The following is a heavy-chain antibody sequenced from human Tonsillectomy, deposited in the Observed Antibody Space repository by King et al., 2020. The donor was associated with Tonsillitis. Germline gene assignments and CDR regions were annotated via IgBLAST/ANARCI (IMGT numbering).Heavy chain of an antibody. V-gene: IGHV3-23*03. J-gene: IGHJ4*02. CDR1: GFTFRTYG. Sequence: QLVQSGGGLVQPGGSLRLSCAASGFTFRTYGMSWVRQAPGKGLEWVSIIYTDGTTTHYADSLKGRFTISRENSKNTLYLQMNSLRAEDTAVYYCAKALGAAAGLDYGGQGTLVTVSS. CDR2: IYTDGTTT. CDR3: AKALGAAAGLDY. D-gene: IGHD6-13*01.